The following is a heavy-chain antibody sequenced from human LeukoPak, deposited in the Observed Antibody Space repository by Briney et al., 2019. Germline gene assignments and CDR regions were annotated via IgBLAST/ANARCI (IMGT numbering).Heavy chain of an antibody. Sequence: GGSLRLSCAASGFILATSGMHWVRQAPGKGLEWLGSSAQHADSVKGRFTISRDNSNNTLFLQMNSLRAEDTAVYFCAKRDGRYFDSWGQGTLVTVSS. V-gene: IGHV3-23*01. J-gene: IGHJ4*02. D-gene: IGHD5-24*01. CDR3: AKRDGRYFDS. CDR2: SSA. CDR1: GFILATSG.